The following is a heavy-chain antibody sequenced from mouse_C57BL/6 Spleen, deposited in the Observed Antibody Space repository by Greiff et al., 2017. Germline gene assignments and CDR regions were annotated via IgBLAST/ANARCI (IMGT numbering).Heavy chain of an antibody. J-gene: IGHJ2*01. D-gene: IGHD5-1*01. CDR1: GFTFSSYT. Sequence: EVQLVESGGGLVKPGGSLKLSCAASGFTFSSYTMSWVRQTPEKRLEWVATISGGGGNTYYPDSVKGRFTISRDNAKNNLYLQMSSLRSEDTALYYCARVPRVDYWGQGTTLTVSS. V-gene: IGHV5-9*01. CDR2: ISGGGGNT. CDR3: ARVPRVDY.